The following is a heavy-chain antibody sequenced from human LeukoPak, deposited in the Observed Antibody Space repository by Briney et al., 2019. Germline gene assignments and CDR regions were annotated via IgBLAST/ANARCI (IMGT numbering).Heavy chain of an antibody. Sequence: GGSLRLSCAASGFSFSTYWMRWVRQVPGKGPEWVSHITPDGSSTNYADSVKGRFTISRDNAKNTLYLQMNSLRAEDTAVYCCSSQISRGGNWGQGTLVTVSS. V-gene: IGHV3-74*01. CDR1: GFSFSTYW. CDR3: SSQISRGGN. J-gene: IGHJ4*02. D-gene: IGHD3-16*01. CDR2: ITPDGSST.